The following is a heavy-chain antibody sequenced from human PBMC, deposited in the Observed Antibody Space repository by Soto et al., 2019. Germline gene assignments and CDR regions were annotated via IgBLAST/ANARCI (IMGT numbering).Heavy chain of an antibody. V-gene: IGHV3-23*01. CDR2: ISDTGGDS. D-gene: IGHD1-1*01. Sequence: PGGSLTLMCEAYGFTFINYAMSWVRQAPGKGLEWVASISDTGGDSYYADSMDGRFTISRDNSKNTLYLQINSLRAEDTAVYYCVRDLYRSATMPCLDHWGQGTLFTVSS. CDR3: VRDLYRSATMPCLDH. CDR1: GFTFINYA. J-gene: IGHJ4*02.